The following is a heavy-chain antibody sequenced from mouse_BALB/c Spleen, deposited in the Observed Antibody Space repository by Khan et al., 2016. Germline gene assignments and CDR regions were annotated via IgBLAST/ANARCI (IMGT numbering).Heavy chain of an antibody. CDR1: GFTFSSYA. CDR3: AKEGYAMDY. V-gene: IGHV5-9-4*01. D-gene: IGHD2-2*01. J-gene: IGHJ4*01. Sequence: EVELVESGGGLVKPGGSLKLSCAASGFTFSSYAMSWVRQSPEKRLEWVAEISSGGSYTYYPDTVTGRFTISRDNAKNTLYLEMSSLRSEDTAMYYCAKEGYAMDYWGQGTSVTVSS. CDR2: ISSGGSYT.